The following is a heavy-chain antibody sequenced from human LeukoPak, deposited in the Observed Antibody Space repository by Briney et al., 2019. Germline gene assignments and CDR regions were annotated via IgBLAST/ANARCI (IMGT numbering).Heavy chain of an antibody. V-gene: IGHV3-74*01. D-gene: IGHD3-10*01. CDR3: ARDFWSASGSGPFDY. CDR1: GFTFSSYW. Sequence: GGSLRLSCAASGFTFSSYWMHWVRHAPGKGLVWVSRINSDGSSTSYADSVKGRFTISRDNAKSTLYLQMNSLRAEDTAVYYCARDFWSASGSGPFDYWGQGTLVTVSS. CDR2: INSDGSST. J-gene: IGHJ4*02.